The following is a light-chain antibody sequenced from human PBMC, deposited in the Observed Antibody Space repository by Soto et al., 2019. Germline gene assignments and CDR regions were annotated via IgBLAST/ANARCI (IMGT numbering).Light chain of an antibody. CDR1: QSVSSK. CDR3: QQYNNWPWT. CDR2: GAS. V-gene: IGKV3-15*01. J-gene: IGKJ1*01. Sequence: EIVMTQSPATLSVSPGERATLSCRASQSVSSKLAWYQQKPGQAPRLLIYGASTRATGIPARFSGSGSGTEFTLTISSLQSEDFAVYYCQQYNNWPWTFGQGTEVDIK.